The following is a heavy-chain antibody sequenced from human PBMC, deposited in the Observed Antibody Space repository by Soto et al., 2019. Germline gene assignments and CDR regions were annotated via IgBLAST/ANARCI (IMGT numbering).Heavy chain of an antibody. V-gene: IGHV1-8*01. CDR1: GYTFTSYD. Sequence: QVQLVQSGAEVKKPGASVKVSCKASGYTFTSYDINWVRQATGQGLEWMGWMNPNSGNTGYAQKFQGRVTMTRNTSISTADMELSSLRSEDTAVYYCARGDIVVVPAAIVPDYWGQGTLVTVSS. J-gene: IGHJ4*02. CDR2: MNPNSGNT. D-gene: IGHD2-2*02. CDR3: ARGDIVVVPAAIVPDY.